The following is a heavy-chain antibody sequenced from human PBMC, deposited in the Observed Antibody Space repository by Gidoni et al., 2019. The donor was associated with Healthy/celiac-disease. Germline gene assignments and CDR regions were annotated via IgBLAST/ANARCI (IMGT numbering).Heavy chain of an antibody. CDR1: GGSISSSSYY. V-gene: IGHV4-39*01. J-gene: IGHJ3*02. CDR3: ASCLNNWGLGDDAFDI. D-gene: IGHD7-27*01. CDR2: IYYSGST. Sequence: QLQLQESGPGLVKPSETLSLTCTVSGGSISSSSYYWGWIRQPPGKGLEWIGSIYYSGSTYYNPSLKSRVTISVDTSKNQFSLKLSSVTAADTAVYYCASCLNNWGLGDDAFDIWGQGTMVTVSS.